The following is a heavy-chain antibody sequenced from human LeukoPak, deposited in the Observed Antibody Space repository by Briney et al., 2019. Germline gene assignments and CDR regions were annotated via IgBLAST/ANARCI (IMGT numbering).Heavy chain of an antibody. V-gene: IGHV4-59*01. CDR2: IHYSGSS. CDR1: GDSIIGYY. J-gene: IGHJ4*02. D-gene: IGHD1-1*01. CDR3: ARGERLGPDF. Sequence: SETLSLTCTVSGDSIIGYYWSWIRQPPGKGLEWIGYIHYSGSSNYNPSLQSRVTISVDTSRGHFSLKLSSATAADTAVYYCARGERLGPDFWGQGTLVTVSS.